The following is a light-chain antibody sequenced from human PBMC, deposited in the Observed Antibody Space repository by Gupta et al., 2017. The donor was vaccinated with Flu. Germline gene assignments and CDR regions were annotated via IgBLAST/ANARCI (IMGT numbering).Light chain of an antibody. J-gene: IGKJ2*01. V-gene: IGKV1-17*02. CDR3: LQHNNYPFT. CDR2: LTS. CDR1: QVIRND. Sequence: PSSLSASVGDRVTITCRASQVIRNDLGWYQQKPGKAPKRLIYLTSNLQSGFPPRFSGSGSGTEFTLTINNLQPEDFATYYCLQHNNYPFTFGQGTMMDIK.